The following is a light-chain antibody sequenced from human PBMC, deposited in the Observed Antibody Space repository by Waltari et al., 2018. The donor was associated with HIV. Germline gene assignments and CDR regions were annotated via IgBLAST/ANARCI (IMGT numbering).Light chain of an antibody. CDR3: QQYNDWPRLT. CDR2: GAS. CDR1: QSVSRN. V-gene: IGKV3-15*01. Sequence: EIVMTQSPATLSVSPGERATLSCRARQSVSRNLGWYQQKPGQAPRLLIYGASMRATGIAARFSGSGSGTEFTLTISSLQSEDFAVYYCQQYNDWPRLTFGPGTKVDIK. J-gene: IGKJ3*01.